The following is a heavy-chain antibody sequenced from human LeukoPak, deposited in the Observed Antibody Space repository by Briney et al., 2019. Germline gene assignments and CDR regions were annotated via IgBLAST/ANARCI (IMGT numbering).Heavy chain of an antibody. J-gene: IGHJ4*02. CDR3: ARAEMQVGSCTSTNCLFDH. V-gene: IGHV3-74*01. Sequence: GGSLRLSCAASGFTFSSYWMHWVRQVPGKGLLWVSRIKTDGSDITYADSVKGRFTISRDNARNTLFLQMNSLTVEDTAVYYCARAEMQVGSCTSTNCLFDHWGQGTLVTVSS. CDR1: GFTFSSYW. D-gene: IGHD2-2*01. CDR2: IKTDGSDI.